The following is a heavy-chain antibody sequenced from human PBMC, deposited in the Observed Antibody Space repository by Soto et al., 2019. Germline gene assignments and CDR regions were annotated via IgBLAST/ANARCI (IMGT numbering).Heavy chain of an antibody. J-gene: IGHJ4*02. V-gene: IGHV3-30-3*01. D-gene: IGHD2-2*01. CDR1: GFTFSSYA. CDR2: ISYDGSNK. CDR3: ARGSLGGVVPDAFDY. Sequence: QVQLVESGGGVVQPGRSLRLSCAASGFTFSSYAMHWVRQAPGKGLEWVAVISYDGSNKYYADSVKGRFTISRDNSKNTLYLQMNSLRAEDTAVYYCARGSLGGVVPDAFDYWGQGTLVTVSS.